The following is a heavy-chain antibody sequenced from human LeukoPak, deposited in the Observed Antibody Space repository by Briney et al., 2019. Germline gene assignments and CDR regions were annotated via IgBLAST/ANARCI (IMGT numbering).Heavy chain of an antibody. CDR2: ITSSGSYI. Sequence: GGSLRLSCAASGFTFSSYSLNWVRQAPGMGLEWVSSITSSGSYIYYADSVKGRFTISRDNAKNSLYLQMNSLRAEDTAVYYCARDPYSGNYGDYYYYYMDLWSQGTTVTISS. CDR3: ARDPYSGNYGDYYYYYMDL. CDR1: GFTFSSYS. V-gene: IGHV3-21*01. D-gene: IGHD1-26*01. J-gene: IGHJ6*03.